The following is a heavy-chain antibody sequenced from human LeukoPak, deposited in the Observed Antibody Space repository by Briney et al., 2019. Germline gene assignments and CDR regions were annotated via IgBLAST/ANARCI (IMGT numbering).Heavy chain of an antibody. D-gene: IGHD1-26*01. CDR2: IIPIFGTA. CDR1: GGTFSSYA. Sequence: SVKVSCKASGGTFSSYAISWVRQAPGQGLEWMGGIIPIFGTASYAQKFQGRVTITADESTSTAYMELSSLRSEDTAVYYCASPGAIVGATYFDYWGQGTLVTVSS. V-gene: IGHV1-69*01. J-gene: IGHJ4*02. CDR3: ASPGAIVGATYFDY.